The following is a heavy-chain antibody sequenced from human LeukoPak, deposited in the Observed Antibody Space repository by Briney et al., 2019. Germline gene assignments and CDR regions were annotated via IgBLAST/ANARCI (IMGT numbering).Heavy chain of an antibody. J-gene: IGHJ3*02. CDR3: ARRIAAWGAFDI. D-gene: IGHD6-25*01. CDR1: GYSFSSYW. V-gene: IGHV5-51*01. CDR2: IYPGDSET. Sequence: GESLKISCKGSGYSFSSYWIGWVGEMAGEDLEWMGVIYPGDSETRQSPSFQGQVTISADKSISTAYLQSSSLQASDTAMYYCARRIAAWGAFDIWGQGTMVTVSS.